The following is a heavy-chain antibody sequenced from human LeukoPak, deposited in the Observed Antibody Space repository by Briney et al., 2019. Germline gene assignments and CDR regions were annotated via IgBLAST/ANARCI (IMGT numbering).Heavy chain of an antibody. CDR2: INWNGGST. Sequence: GGSLRLSCAASGFTFDDYGMSWVRQAPGKGLEWVSGINWNGGSTGYADSVKGRFTISRDNAKNTLYLQMNSLRAEDTAVYYCARPYYYDSSGYSPPHDYWGQGTLVTVSS. CDR1: GFTFDDYG. D-gene: IGHD3-22*01. J-gene: IGHJ4*02. CDR3: ARPYYYDSSGYSPPHDY. V-gene: IGHV3-20*04.